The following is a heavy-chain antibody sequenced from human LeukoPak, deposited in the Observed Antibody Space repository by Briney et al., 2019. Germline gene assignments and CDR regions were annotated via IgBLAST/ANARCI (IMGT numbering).Heavy chain of an antibody. CDR1: GFTFTSYA. CDR2: ISGSGGST. J-gene: IGHJ4*02. V-gene: IGHV3-23*01. CDR3: AKDTLAYCGGDCYPGDDY. Sequence: GGSLRLSCAASGFTFTSYAMTWVRQAPGKGLEWVSAISGSGGSTYYADSVKGRFTISRDNSKNTLYLQMNSLRAEDTAVYYCAKDTLAYCGGDCYPGDDYWGQGTLVTVSS. D-gene: IGHD2-21*02.